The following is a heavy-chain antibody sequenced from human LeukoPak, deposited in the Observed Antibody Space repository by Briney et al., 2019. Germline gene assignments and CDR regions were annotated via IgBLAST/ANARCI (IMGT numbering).Heavy chain of an antibody. D-gene: IGHD6-19*01. CDR1: GYTFTTYY. V-gene: IGHV1-46*04. Sequence: ASVNVSCKSSGYTFTTYYMHWVRQAPGQGLEWMGIINPSGGITGYAQKLQGRVTMTRDTSTSAVYMELSSLRSEDTAVYYCARGIAVAGFYYGMDVRGQGTTVTVSS. J-gene: IGHJ6*02. CDR3: ARGIAVAGFYYGMDV. CDR2: INPSGGIT.